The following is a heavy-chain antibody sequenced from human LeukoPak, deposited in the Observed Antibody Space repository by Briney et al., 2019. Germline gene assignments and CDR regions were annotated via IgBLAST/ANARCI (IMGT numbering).Heavy chain of an antibody. CDR3: ARATVGTVEFDQ. CDR2: MHYSGST. J-gene: IGHJ4*02. V-gene: IGHV4-39*07. CDR1: GGSISSAGHY. Sequence: SETLSLTCTVSGGSISSAGHYWGWIRQPPGKGLEWIGSMHYSGSTYYSPSLKSRVTISVDTSKNQLSLKLHSMTAADSAVYYCARATVGTVEFDQWGQGTLVTVSS. D-gene: IGHD5-12*01.